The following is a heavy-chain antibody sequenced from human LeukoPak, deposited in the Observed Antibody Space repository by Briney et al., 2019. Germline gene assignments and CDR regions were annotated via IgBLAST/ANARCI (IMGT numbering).Heavy chain of an antibody. V-gene: IGHV4-59*12. CDR1: GGSISSYY. CDR2: IYYSGST. J-gene: IGHJ4*02. D-gene: IGHD6-13*01. Sequence: SETLSLTCTVSGGSISSYYWSWIRQPPGKGLEWIGYIYYSGSTNYNPSLKSRVTISVDTSKNQFSLNLRSVTAADTAVYYCARIAAAGTKNDYWGQGTLVTVSS. CDR3: ARIAAAGTKNDY.